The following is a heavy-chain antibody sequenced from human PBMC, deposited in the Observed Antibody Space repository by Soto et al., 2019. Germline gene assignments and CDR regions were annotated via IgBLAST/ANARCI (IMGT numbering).Heavy chain of an antibody. CDR3: ARRIYGDWYFDL. D-gene: IGHD3-16*01. Sequence: QVQLQEAGPGLVKPSGTLSLTCAVSGGSISTSNWWSWVRQPPEKGLEWIGEIYQSGSTNYNPSLKSRITISIDKSTNQFSLIISSVTAADTAVYYCARRIYGDWYFDLWGRGTLVTVSS. J-gene: IGHJ2*01. CDR2: IYQSGST. CDR1: GGSISTSNW. V-gene: IGHV4-4*02.